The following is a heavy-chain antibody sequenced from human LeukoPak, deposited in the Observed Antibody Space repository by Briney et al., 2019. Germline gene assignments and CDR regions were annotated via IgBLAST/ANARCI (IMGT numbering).Heavy chain of an antibody. V-gene: IGHV4-39*07. D-gene: IGHD3-3*02. Sequence: SETLSLTCTVPGGSISSSSYYWGWIRQPPGKGLEWIGSIYYSGSTYYNPSLKSRVTISVDTSKNQFSLKLSSLTAADTAVHYCARLRRSRLAEFDYWGQGTLVTVSS. CDR1: GGSISSSSYY. CDR3: ARLRRSRLAEFDY. CDR2: IYYSGST. J-gene: IGHJ4*02.